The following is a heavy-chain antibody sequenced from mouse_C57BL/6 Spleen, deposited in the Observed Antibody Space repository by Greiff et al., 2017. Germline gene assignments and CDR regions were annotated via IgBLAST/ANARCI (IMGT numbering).Heavy chain of an antibody. CDR2: ISSGSSTI. J-gene: IGHJ2*01. CDR1: GFTFSDYG. V-gene: IGHV5-17*01. CDR3: ESGLDY. Sequence: EVKLMESGGGLVKPGGSLKLSCAASGFTFSDYGMHWVRQAPEKGLEWVAYISSGSSTIYYADTVKGRFTISRDNAKNTRFLQMTSLRSDDTAMYYYESGLDYWGQGTTLTVSS.